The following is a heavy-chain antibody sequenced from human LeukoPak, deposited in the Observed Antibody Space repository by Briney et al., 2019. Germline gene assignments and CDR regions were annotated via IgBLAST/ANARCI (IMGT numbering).Heavy chain of an antibody. Sequence: GGSLRLSCAASGFTFSSYAMSWVRQAPGKGLEWVSAISGSGGSTYYADSVKGRFTISRDNSKNTLYLQMNSLRAEDTAVYYCAKGTGYDFWSGYLLYYCMDVWGQGTTVTVSS. CDR1: GFTFSSYA. D-gene: IGHD3-3*01. CDR3: AKGTGYDFWSGYLLYYCMDV. J-gene: IGHJ6*02. CDR2: ISGSGGST. V-gene: IGHV3-23*01.